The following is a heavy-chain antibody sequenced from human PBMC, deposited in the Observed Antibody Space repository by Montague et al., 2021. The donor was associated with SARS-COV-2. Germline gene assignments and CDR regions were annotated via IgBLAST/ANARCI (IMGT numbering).Heavy chain of an antibody. D-gene: IGHD3-3*01. V-gene: IGHV4-61*01. J-gene: IGHJ6*02. Sequence: SETLSLTCTVSGGSVSSGSYYWSWIRQPPGKGLEWIGYFYYSGSTNYTLSLKSRVTISVDTSKNQLSLKLSSVTAADTAVYYCARDPWRITIFGVVTRYGMDVWGQGTTVTVSS. CDR3: ARDPWRITIFGVVTRYGMDV. CDR2: FYYSGST. CDR1: GGSVSSGSYY.